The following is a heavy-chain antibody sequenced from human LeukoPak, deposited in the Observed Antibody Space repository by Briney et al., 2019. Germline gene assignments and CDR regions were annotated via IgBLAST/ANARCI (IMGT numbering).Heavy chain of an antibody. V-gene: IGHV1-69*13. CDR3: AREGGGSTIFGVVTFFDY. J-gene: IGHJ4*02. CDR1: GCTFSSYA. Sequence: SVKVSCKASGCTFSSYAISWVRQAPGQGLEWMGGIIPIFGTANYAQKFQGRVTITADESTSTAYMELSSLRSEDTAVYYCAREGGGSTIFGVVTFFDYWGQGTLVTVSS. D-gene: IGHD3-3*01. CDR2: IIPIFGTA.